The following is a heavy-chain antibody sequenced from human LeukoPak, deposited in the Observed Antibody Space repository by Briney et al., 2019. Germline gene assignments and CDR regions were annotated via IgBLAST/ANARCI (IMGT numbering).Heavy chain of an antibody. CDR3: ARGGHGSYERYFDY. Sequence: PGGSLRLSCAASGFTVSSNYMSWVRQAPGKGLEWVSVIYSGGSTYYADSVKGRFTISRDNSKNTLYLQMNSLRAEDTAVYYCARGGHGSYERYFDYWGQGTLVTVSS. CDR1: GFTVSSNY. V-gene: IGHV3-66*02. J-gene: IGHJ4*02. CDR2: IYSGGST. D-gene: IGHD1-26*01.